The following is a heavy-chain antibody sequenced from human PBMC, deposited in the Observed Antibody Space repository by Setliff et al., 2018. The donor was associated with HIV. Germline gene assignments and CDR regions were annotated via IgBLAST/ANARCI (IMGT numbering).Heavy chain of an antibody. V-gene: IGHV1-69*10. CDR1: GGTFSSYA. CDR3: AKEQEIGSYLDP. Sequence: SVKVSCKASGGTFSSYAISWVRQAPGQGLEWMGGIIPILGIPNYAQNFQGRLTISADKSTRTAYLELSSLRSDDSAVYFCAKEQEIGSYLDPWGQGTLVTVSS. D-gene: IGHD2-2*02. J-gene: IGHJ5*02. CDR2: IIPILGIP.